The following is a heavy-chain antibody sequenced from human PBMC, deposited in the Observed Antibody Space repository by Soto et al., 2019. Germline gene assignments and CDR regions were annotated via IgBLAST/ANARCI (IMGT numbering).Heavy chain of an antibody. CDR3: ARVRDLGYCSGGTCYGWEPFDL. V-gene: IGHV1-8*01. J-gene: IGHJ6*02. D-gene: IGHD2-15*01. CDR2: MNPKSGNT. CDR1: GYTFTSYD. Sequence: ASVKVSCKASGYTFTSYDINWVRQATGQGLEWMGWMNPKSGNTDYAEKFQGRVTMTRDTSVSTAYMELSGLRSDDTAVFYCARVRDLGYCSGGTCYGWEPFDLRGQGTTVTVSS.